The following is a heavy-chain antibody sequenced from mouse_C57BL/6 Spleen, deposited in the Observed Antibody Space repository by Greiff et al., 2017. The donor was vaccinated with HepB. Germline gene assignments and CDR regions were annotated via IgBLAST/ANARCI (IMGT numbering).Heavy chain of an antibody. CDR1: GYTFTGYW. J-gene: IGHJ3*01. Sequence: QVQLQQSGAELMKPGASVKLSCKATGYTFTGYWIGWVKQRPGHGLEWIGEILPGSGSTNYNEKFKGKATFTADTSSNTAYMQLSSLTTEDSAIYYCARGTTVVAEGAWFAYWGQGTLVTVSA. V-gene: IGHV1-9*01. D-gene: IGHD1-1*01. CDR2: ILPGSGST. CDR3: ARGTTVVAEGAWFAY.